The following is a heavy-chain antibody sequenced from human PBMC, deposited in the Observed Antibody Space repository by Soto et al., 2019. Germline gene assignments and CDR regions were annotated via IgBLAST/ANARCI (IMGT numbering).Heavy chain of an antibody. V-gene: IGHV3-30*18. CDR2: ISYDGSNK. J-gene: IGHJ4*02. CDR3: AKVRRLRELHPYSFDY. CDR1: GFTFSSYG. Sequence: GGSLRLSCAASGFTFSSYGMHWVRQAPGKGLEWVAVISYDGSNKYYADSVKGRFTISRDNSKNTLYLQMNSLRAEDTAVSYCAKVRRLRELHPYSFDYWGQGTLVTVSS. D-gene: IGHD1-26*01.